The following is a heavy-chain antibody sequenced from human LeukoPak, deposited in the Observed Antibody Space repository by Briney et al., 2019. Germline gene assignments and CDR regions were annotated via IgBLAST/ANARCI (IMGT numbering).Heavy chain of an antibody. CDR3: ARDPPRATMVRGAGGDY. J-gene: IGHJ4*02. CDR2: MNPNSGNT. CDR1: GYTFTSYD. D-gene: IGHD3-10*01. V-gene: IGHV1-8*01. Sequence: ASVKVSCKASGYTFTSYDINWVRQATGQGLEWTGWMNPNSGNTGYARKFQGRVTMTRNTSISTAYMELSSLRSEDTAVYYCARDPPRATMVRGAGGDYWGQGTLVTVSS.